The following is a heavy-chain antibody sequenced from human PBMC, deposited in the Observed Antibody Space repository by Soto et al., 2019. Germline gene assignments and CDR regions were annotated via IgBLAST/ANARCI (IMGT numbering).Heavy chain of an antibody. CDR2: IYYSGST. D-gene: IGHD3-10*01. V-gene: IGHV4-59*01. J-gene: IGHJ6*02. CDR1: GGSISSYY. Sequence: PSETLVLTCTVSGGSISSYYWSWIRQPPGKGLEWIGYIYYSGSTNYNPSLKSRVTISVDTSKNQFSLKLSSVTAADTAVYHCARATTMVRGVGYYYYYGMDVWGQGTTVTVSS. CDR3: ARATTMVRGVGYYYYYGMDV.